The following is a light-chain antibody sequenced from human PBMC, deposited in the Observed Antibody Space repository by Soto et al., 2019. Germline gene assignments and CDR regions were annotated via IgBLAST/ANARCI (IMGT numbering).Light chain of an antibody. CDR3: QHYSNWPPT. CDR2: YAS. V-gene: IGKV3-15*01. Sequence: EVVMTQSPATLSVSPGERVTLSCRASESVHRHLAWYHQKPGQGPSLLIYYASTRATGVPARFTGSGSGTEFTLTISSLQSEDFGVYHCQHYSNWPPTFGPGTKVEIK. J-gene: IGKJ3*01. CDR1: ESVHRH.